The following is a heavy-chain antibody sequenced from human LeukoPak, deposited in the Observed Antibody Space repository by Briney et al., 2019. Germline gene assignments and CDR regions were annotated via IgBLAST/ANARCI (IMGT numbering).Heavy chain of an antibody. CDR1: GFTFSNYY. CDR3: SGEGWDSGYPFDY. D-gene: IGHD3-22*01. J-gene: IGHJ4*02. V-gene: IGHV3-21*01. Sequence: GGSLRLSCAASGFTFSNYYMKWVRQAPGKGLEWVSSISSSGSYIYYADSVKGRFTISRDNAKNSLYLQMNSLRAEDTAVYYCSGEGWDSGYPFDYWGQGTLDTVSS. CDR2: ISSSGSYI.